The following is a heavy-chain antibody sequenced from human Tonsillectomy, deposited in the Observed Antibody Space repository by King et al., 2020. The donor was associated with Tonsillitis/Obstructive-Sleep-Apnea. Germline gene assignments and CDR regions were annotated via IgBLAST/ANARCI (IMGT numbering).Heavy chain of an antibody. J-gene: IGHJ6*03. D-gene: IGHD5-12*01. CDR2: MNPNSGNT. Sequence: QLVQAGAGVKKPVASVKVSCKASGYTFTTSDINWVRQAPGQGVEWMGWMNPNSGNTRYAQRFQGKFTLTRNNSISTAYMDVGSLRSDDTAVYYCARGAYSDSLAQYYYMDVWGKGTTVTVSS. CDR3: ARGAYSDSLAQYYYMDV. V-gene: IGHV1-8*01. CDR1: GYTFTTSD.